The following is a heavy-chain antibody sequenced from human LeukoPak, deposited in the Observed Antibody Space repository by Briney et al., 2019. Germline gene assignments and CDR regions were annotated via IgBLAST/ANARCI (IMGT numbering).Heavy chain of an antibody. CDR3: VHRPTSGSYFDY. V-gene: IGHV2-5*02. CDR2: IFWDDDK. Sequence: SGPTLVKPTQTLTLTCTFSGFSLSTNAVGVGWIRQPPGKALEWLAIIFWDDDKRYSPSLKSRVTITKDTSKTQVVLTMTNMDPVDTGTYYCVHRPTSGSYFDYWGQGTLVTVSS. CDR1: GFSLSTNAVG. J-gene: IGHJ4*02. D-gene: IGHD3-10*01.